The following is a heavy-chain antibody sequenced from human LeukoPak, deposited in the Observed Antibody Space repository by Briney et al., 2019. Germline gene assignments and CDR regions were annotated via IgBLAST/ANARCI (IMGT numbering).Heavy chain of an antibody. Sequence: GGSLRLSCAASGFTFSSYAMSWVRQAPGKGLEWVSVTSGSGSDTYYADSVKGRFTISRDNSKNTLYLQMNSLRAEDTAVYYCAKESGYSTGWYSDYWGQGTLVTVSS. D-gene: IGHD6-19*01. CDR1: GFTFSSYA. J-gene: IGHJ4*02. CDR3: AKESGYSTGWYSDY. CDR2: TSGSGSDT. V-gene: IGHV3-23*01.